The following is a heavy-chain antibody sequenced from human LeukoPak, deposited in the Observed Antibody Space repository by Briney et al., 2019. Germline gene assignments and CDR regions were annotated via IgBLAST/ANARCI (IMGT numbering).Heavy chain of an antibody. D-gene: IGHD3-22*01. CDR3: ARRRLTYYDRSGHDY. J-gene: IGHJ4*02. CDR2: INHSGST. V-gene: IGHV4-34*01. CDR1: GGSFSGYY. Sequence: SETLSLTCAVYGGSFSGYYWSWIRQPPGKGLERIGEINHSGSTNYNPSLKSRVTISVDTSKNQFSLKLSSVTAADTAVYYCARRRLTYYDRSGHDYWGQGTLVTVSS.